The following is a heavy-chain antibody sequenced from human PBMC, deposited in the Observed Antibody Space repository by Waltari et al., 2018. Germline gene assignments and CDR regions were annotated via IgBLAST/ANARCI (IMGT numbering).Heavy chain of an antibody. CDR3: ARVRSGSYFPFDY. V-gene: IGHV4-59*01. D-gene: IGHD1-26*01. CDR1: GGSISSYY. Sequence: QVQLQESGPGLVKPSETLSLTCTVSGGSISSYYWSWIRQPPGKGLEWIGYIYYSGSTNYNPSLKSRVTISVDTSKNQFSLKLSSVTAADTAVYYCARVRSGSYFPFDYWGQGTLVTVSS. CDR2: IYYSGST. J-gene: IGHJ4*02.